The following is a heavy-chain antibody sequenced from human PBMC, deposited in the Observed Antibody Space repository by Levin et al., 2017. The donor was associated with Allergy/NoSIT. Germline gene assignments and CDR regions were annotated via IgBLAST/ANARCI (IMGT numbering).Heavy chain of an antibody. V-gene: IGHV1-69*13. Sequence: ASVKVSCKASGGTFSSYAISWVRQAPGQGLEWMGGIIPIFGTANYAQKFQGRVTITADESTSTAYMELSSLRSEDTAVYYCARGTQQVWGSYRYLYYGMDVWGQGTTVTVSS. CDR1: GGTFSSYA. CDR2: IIPIFGTA. J-gene: IGHJ6*02. D-gene: IGHD3-16*02. CDR3: ARGTQQVWGSYRYLYYGMDV.